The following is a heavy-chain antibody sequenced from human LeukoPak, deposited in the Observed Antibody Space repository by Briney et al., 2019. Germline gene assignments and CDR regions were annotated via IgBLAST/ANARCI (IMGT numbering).Heavy chain of an antibody. V-gene: IGHV3-30*04. Sequence: PGGSLRLSCAASGFTFSSCAMHWVRQAPGKGLEWVAVISYDGSNKYYADSVKGRFTISRDNSKNTLYLQMNSLKAEDTAVYYCARDRRGYSGYDSAGMDVWGKGTTVTVSS. CDR2: ISYDGSNK. J-gene: IGHJ6*04. CDR1: GFTFSSCA. D-gene: IGHD5-12*01. CDR3: ARDRRGYSGYDSAGMDV.